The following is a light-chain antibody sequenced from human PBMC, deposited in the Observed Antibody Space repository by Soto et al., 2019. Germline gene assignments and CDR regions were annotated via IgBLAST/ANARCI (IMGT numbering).Light chain of an antibody. CDR1: SSNIGAGYD. CDR3: QSYDSSLSDWV. V-gene: IGLV1-40*01. J-gene: IGLJ3*02. Sequence: QSVLTQPPSVSGAPGQRVTISCTGSSSNIGAGYDVHWYQQLPGTAPKLLIYGNSNRPSGVPDRFSGSKSGTSAYLAITGLQAEDEADDYCQSYDSSLSDWVFGGGTKLT. CDR2: GNS.